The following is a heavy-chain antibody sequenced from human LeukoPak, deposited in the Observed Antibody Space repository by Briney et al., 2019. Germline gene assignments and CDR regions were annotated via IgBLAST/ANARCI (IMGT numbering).Heavy chain of an antibody. CDR1: VGTFSSYT. D-gene: IGHD3-16*02. V-gene: IGHV1-69*02. Sequence: GASVKVSFKASVGTFSSYTISWVRQAPGQGLEWMGRSIPILGIANYAQKFQGRVTITADKSTSTAYMELSSLRSEDTAVYYCASGSGGSKITFGGVIVSFDYWGQGTLVTVSS. J-gene: IGHJ4*02. CDR3: ASGSGGSKITFGGVIVSFDY. CDR2: SIPILGIA.